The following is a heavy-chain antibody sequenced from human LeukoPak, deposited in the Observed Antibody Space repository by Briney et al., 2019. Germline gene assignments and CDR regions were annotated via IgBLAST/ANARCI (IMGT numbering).Heavy chain of an antibody. Sequence: GGSLRLSCTVSGFTFSSYEFNWVRQAPGQGLEWLSYINPSGSGVRYADSVKGRFTISRDNAKNTLYLQMSSLRAEDTAVYYCARDRGYTQDYWGQGTLVIVSS. D-gene: IGHD5-12*01. CDR2: INPSGSGV. CDR1: GFTFSSYE. J-gene: IGHJ4*02. V-gene: IGHV3-48*03. CDR3: ARDRGYTQDY.